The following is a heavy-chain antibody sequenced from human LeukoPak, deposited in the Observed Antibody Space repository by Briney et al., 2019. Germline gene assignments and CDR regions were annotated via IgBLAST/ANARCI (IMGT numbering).Heavy chain of an antibody. V-gene: IGHV1-69*05. CDR1: GGTFSSYA. CDR2: IIPIFGTA. CDR3: ARDRDYYDISQDAFDI. J-gene: IGHJ3*02. Sequence: ASVKVSCKASGGTFSSYAISWVRQAPGQGLEWMGRIIPIFGTANYAQKFQGRVTITTDESTSTACMELSSLRSEDTAVYYCARDRDYYDISQDAFDIWGQGTMVTVSS. D-gene: IGHD3-22*01.